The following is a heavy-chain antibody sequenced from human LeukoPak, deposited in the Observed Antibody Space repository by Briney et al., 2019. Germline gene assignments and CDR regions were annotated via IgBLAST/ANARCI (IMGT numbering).Heavy chain of an antibody. CDR3: TKDSSGGGLIGTLYYFDY. D-gene: IGHD2-21*01. CDR1: GFTFDDYA. V-gene: IGHV3-9*01. CDR2: ISWNSDTI. J-gene: IGHJ4*02. Sequence: GGSLRLSCAASGFTFDDYAMHWVRQAPGKGLEWVSGISWNSDTIGYADSVRGRFTISRDNAKNSLYLQMNTLRPEDTAFYYCTKDSSGGGLIGTLYYFDYWGQGILVTVSS.